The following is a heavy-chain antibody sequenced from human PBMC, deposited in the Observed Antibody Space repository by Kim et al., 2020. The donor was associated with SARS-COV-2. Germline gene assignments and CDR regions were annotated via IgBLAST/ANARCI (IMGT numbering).Heavy chain of an antibody. CDR2: ISQDVRTT. V-gene: IGHV3-30*04. Sequence: GGSLRLSCAASGFTFRNFHMFWVRQAPGKGLEWVAFISQDVRTTYYADSVKRRFTISRDTPNNSLFLQMDSLRPEDTAVYYCARLYSPPWPFHYWAQGT. CDR1: GFTFRNFH. D-gene: IGHD5-12*01. J-gene: IGHJ4*02. CDR3: ARLYSPPWPFHY.